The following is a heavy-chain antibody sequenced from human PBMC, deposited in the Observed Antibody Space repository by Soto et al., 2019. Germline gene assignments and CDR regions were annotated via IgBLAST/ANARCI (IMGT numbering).Heavy chain of an antibody. CDR1: GYTFTSYG. V-gene: IGHV1-18*01. J-gene: IGHJ6*02. CDR2: ISAYNGNT. D-gene: IGHD2-8*01. CDR3: ASGYCTNGVCPFYYGMDV. Sequence: QVQLVQYGAEVKKPGASVKVSCKASGYTFTSYGISWVRQAPGQGLEWMGWISAYNGNTNYAQKLQGRVTMTTDTSTSTAYMELRSLRSDDTAVYYCASGYCTNGVCPFYYGMDVWGQGTTVTVSS.